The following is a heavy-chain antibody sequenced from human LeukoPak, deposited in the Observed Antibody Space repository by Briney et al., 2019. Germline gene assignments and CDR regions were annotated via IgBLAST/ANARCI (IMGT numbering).Heavy chain of an antibody. Sequence: GGSLRLSCAASGFTFDEYGMSWVRQAPGTGLEWVSGINWNGGGTGYVDSVKGRFTISRDNAKNSLYLQMNSLRAEDTALYYCVRDLRTGSYGNYFDHWGQGTLVTVSS. CDR1: GFTFDEYG. CDR3: VRDLRTGSYGNYFDH. J-gene: IGHJ4*02. V-gene: IGHV3-20*04. D-gene: IGHD1-26*01. CDR2: INWNGGGT.